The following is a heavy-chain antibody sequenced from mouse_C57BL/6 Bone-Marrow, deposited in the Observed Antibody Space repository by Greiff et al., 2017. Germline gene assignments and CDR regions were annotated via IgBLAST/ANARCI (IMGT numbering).Heavy chain of an antibody. V-gene: IGHV1-81*01. D-gene: IGHD1-1*01. Sequence: VQLQQSGAELARPGASVKLSCKASGYTFTSYGISWVKQRTGQGLEWIGEIYPRSGNTYYNEKFKGKATLTADKSSSKAYMELRSLTSEDSAVYFCARPYYGSSYPYFDYWGQGTTLTVSS. CDR2: IYPRSGNT. CDR3: ARPYYGSSYPYFDY. J-gene: IGHJ2*01. CDR1: GYTFTSYG.